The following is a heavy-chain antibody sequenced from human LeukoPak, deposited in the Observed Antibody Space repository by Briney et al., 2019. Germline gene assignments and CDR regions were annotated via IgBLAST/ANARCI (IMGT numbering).Heavy chain of an antibody. CDR2: SSSSGNTK. CDR3: ARGRDSCYFDY. V-gene: IGHV3-11*01. Sequence: GGSLRLSCAASGFTFSDYYMTWVRQAPGKGLEWISYSSSSGNTKRYADSVKGRFTISRDNAKNSLYLQMNSLRAEDMAVYYCARGRDSCYFDYWGQGTLVTVSS. D-gene: IGHD3/OR15-3a*01. CDR1: GFTFSDYY. J-gene: IGHJ4*02.